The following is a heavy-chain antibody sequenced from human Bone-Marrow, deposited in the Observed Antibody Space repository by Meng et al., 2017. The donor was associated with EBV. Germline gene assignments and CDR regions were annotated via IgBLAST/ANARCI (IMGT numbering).Heavy chain of an antibody. CDR1: GDSISSFYY. Sequence: QLQLRESGPGQVKPSETLSLTCTVSGDSISSFYYWGWIRQPPGRGLEWIGSVHYTGSTYYSPSLKSRVTVSVDTSKNQFSLRLTSVTAADTAVYYCARPFPSWQSPRLDPFGVWGQGTLGTVSS. CDR3: ARPFPSWQSPRLDPFGV. V-gene: IGHV4-39*01. CDR2: VHYTGST. D-gene: IGHD6-19*01. J-gene: IGHJ4*02.